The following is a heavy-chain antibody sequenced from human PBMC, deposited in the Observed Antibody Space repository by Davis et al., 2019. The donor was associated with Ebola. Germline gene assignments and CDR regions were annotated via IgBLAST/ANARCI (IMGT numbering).Heavy chain of an antibody. J-gene: IGHJ4*02. CDR2: IYYSGST. Sequence: GSLSLTCTVSGGSISSYYWSWIRQPPGKGLEWIGYIYYSGSTNYNPSLKSRVTISVDTSKNQFSLKLSSVTAADTAVYYCARGRRYSYGPPRYWGQGTLVTVSS. D-gene: IGHD5-18*01. CDR1: GGSISSYY. CDR3: ARGRRYSYGPPRY. V-gene: IGHV4-59*12.